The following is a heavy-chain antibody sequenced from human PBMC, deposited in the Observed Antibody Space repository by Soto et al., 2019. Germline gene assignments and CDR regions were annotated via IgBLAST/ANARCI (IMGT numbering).Heavy chain of an antibody. CDR2: ISSSSSYI. J-gene: IGHJ6*02. V-gene: IGHV3-21*01. Sequence: GGSLRLSCAASGFTFSSYSMNWVRQAPGKGLEWVSSISSSSSYIYYADSVKGRFTISRDNAKNSLYLQMNSLRAEDTAVYYCARDGQLVTALYYYYGMDVWGQGTTVTVS. CDR1: GFTFSSYS. CDR3: ARDGQLVTALYYYYGMDV. D-gene: IGHD6-13*01.